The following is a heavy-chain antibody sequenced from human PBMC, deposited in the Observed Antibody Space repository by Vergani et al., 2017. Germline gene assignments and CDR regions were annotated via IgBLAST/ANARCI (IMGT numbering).Heavy chain of an antibody. D-gene: IGHD6-19*01. J-gene: IGHJ6*02. Sequence: QVQLQYSGPGLVKPPGTLSLTCDVSGGSISSSNWWSWVRQPPGKGLKWIGEICHTEDTKYSPSLKSRVTVSVDESRNLFSLRLNSVTAADTAVYYCARGDPRQWLVYYYVMDVWGQGTTVTVSS. V-gene: IGHV4-4*03. CDR1: GGSISSSNW. CDR2: ICHTEDT. CDR3: ARGDPRQWLVYYYVMDV.